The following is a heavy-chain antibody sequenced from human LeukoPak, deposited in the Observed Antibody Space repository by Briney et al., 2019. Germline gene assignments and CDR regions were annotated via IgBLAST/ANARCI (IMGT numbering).Heavy chain of an antibody. CDR3: ATESGTYQFDH. V-gene: IGHV1-18*01. J-gene: IGHJ4*02. CDR2: ISAYKGNT. CDR1: GYTFTSHS. Sequence: ASVKVSCKPSGYTFTSHSISWVRQDPGQGLEWMGWISAYKGNTNYAQKFQGRVTMTTDTSTSTAYMELRSLRSDDTAVYYCATESGTYQFDHWGQGTLVTVSS. D-gene: IGHD1-26*01.